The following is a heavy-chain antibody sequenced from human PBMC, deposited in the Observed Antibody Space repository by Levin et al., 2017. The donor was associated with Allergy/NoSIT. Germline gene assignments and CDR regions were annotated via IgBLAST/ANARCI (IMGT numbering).Heavy chain of an antibody. Sequence: GGSLRLSCAASGLSFHMYAMSWVRQAPGKGLEWVSSISGSDGPTYYADSVKGRFTISRDNSKNTVYLQMDSLRPEDTGMYFCGERGVTAPGYWGQGTLVTVSS. CDR3: GERGVTAPGY. J-gene: IGHJ4*02. CDR1: GLSFHMYA. D-gene: IGHD2-21*02. V-gene: IGHV3-23*01. CDR2: ISGSDGPT.